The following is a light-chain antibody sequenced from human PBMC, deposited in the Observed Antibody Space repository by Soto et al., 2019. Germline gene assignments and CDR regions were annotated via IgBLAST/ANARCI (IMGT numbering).Light chain of an antibody. CDR2: AAS. Sequence: AIQITQSPSSLSASVGDRVTITCRASQGIRNDLGWYQQKPGKAPKLLIYAASSLQSGVPSRFSGSGSGTDFTLTISSXQPEDLATYYCLQDYNYPRTFGQGTKVDIK. CDR1: QGIRND. V-gene: IGKV1-6*01. J-gene: IGKJ1*01. CDR3: LQDYNYPRT.